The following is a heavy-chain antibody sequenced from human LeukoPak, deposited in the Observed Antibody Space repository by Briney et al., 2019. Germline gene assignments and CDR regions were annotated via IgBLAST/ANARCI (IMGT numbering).Heavy chain of an antibody. CDR3: ARDPHNYGSGSYYQH. J-gene: IGHJ1*01. Sequence: ASVKVSCKASGYTFTSYGISWVRQAPGQGLEWMGWISAYNGNTNYAQKLQGRVAMTTDTSTSTAYMELRSLRSDDTAVYYCARDPHNYGSGSYYQHWGQGTLVTVSS. V-gene: IGHV1-18*01. CDR1: GYTFTSYG. CDR2: ISAYNGNT. D-gene: IGHD3-10*01.